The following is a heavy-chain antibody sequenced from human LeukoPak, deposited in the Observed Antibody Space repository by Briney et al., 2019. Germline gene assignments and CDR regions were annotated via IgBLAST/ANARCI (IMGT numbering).Heavy chain of an antibody. V-gene: IGHV3-23*01. J-gene: IGHJ4*02. Sequence: ETLSLTCTVSGGSISSYYWSWIRQPPGKGLEWVSAISGSGGSTYYADSVKGRFTISRDNSKNTLYLQMNSLRAEDTAVYYCAKDPKRRDGYWGQGTLVTVSS. CDR1: GGSISSYY. D-gene: IGHD5-24*01. CDR2: ISGSGGST. CDR3: AKDPKRRDGY.